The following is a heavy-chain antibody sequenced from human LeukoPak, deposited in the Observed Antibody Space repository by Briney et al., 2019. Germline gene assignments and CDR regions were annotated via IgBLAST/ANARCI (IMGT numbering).Heavy chain of an antibody. J-gene: IGHJ2*01. D-gene: IGHD2-21*02. CDR1: GYTFTTYG. CDR3: AREAYCSGDCHRYLDL. V-gene: IGHV1-18*01. CDR2: INAGNGNT. Sequence: ASLKVSCTTSGYTFTTYGISWVRQAPGQGLEWMGWINAGNGNTIYSQKFQGRVTMTRDTSASAAYMELSGLRPEDTAIYYCAREAYCSGDCHRYLDLWGRGTLVTVSS.